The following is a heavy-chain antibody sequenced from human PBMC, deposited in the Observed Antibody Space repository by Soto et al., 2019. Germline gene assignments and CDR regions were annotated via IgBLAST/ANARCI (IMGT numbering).Heavy chain of an antibody. J-gene: IGHJ4*02. CDR2: IYWDDDK. D-gene: IGHD6-13*01. V-gene: IGHV2-5*02. Sequence: QITLKESGPTLVKPTQTLTLTCTFSGFSLSTSGVGVGWIRQPPGKALEWLALIYWDDDKRYSPSLKSRLTITKDTSKNQVVLTMTNMDPVDTATYYCAHRPPAGAAAGTGYYFDYWGQGTLVTVSS. CDR1: GFSLSTSGVG. CDR3: AHRPPAGAAAGTGYYFDY.